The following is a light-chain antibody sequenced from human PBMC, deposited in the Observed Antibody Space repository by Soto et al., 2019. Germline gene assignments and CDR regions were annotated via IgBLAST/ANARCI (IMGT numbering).Light chain of an antibody. Sequence: DTQITQSPASLSASVGDRVTITCLASQSISSYLNWYQQKPGKAPKLLIYAASSLQSGVPSRFSGSGSGTDFTLTISSLQPEDFATYYCQQSYSTPTWTFGQGTKWIS. V-gene: IGKV1-39*01. CDR3: QQSYSTPTWT. J-gene: IGKJ1*01. CDR2: AAS. CDR1: QSISSY.